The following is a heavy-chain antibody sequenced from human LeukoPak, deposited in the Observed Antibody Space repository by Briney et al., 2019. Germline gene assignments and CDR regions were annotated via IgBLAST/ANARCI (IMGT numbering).Heavy chain of an antibody. CDR3: AKERSSGWYYFHY. J-gene: IGHJ4*02. D-gene: IGHD6-19*01. CDR1: GFSFNNYG. V-gene: IGHV3-30*18. Sequence: GGSLRLSCAASGFSFNNYGMHWVRQAPGKGPEWGAVISYDGSNKYHADSVKGRFTISRDNSKNTLYLQMNSLTAEDTAVYYCAKERSSGWYYFHYWGQGTRVTVSS. CDR2: ISYDGSNK.